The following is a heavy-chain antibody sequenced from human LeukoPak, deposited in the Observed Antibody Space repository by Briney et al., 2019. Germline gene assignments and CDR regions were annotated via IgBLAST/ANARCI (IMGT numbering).Heavy chain of an antibody. CDR2: ISSSGSTI. D-gene: IGHD3-9*01. Sequence: GGSLRLSCAASGFTFSDYYMSWIRQAPGKGLEWVSYISSSGSTIYYADSVKGRFTTSRDNAKNSLYLQMNSLRAEDTAVYYCARDADELRYFDPGAFDIWGQGTMVTVSS. J-gene: IGHJ3*02. V-gene: IGHV3-11*01. CDR3: ARDADELRYFDPGAFDI. CDR1: GFTFSDYY.